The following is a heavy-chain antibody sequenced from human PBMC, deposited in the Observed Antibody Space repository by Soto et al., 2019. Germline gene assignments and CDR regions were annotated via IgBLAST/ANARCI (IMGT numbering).Heavy chain of an antibody. CDR1: GFTFSRYA. D-gene: IGHD3-10*01. CDR2: ISGSGGST. V-gene: IGHV3-23*01. CDR3: ANDMVRGVITSGDAFDI. Sequence: PGGALRLSCSASGFTFSRYAMSWGRQAAGKGLEGVSAISGSGGSTYYAASVKGRFTISRDNSKNTLYLQMNSLRAEDTAVYYCANDMVRGVITSGDAFDIWGQGTMVTVSS. J-gene: IGHJ3*02.